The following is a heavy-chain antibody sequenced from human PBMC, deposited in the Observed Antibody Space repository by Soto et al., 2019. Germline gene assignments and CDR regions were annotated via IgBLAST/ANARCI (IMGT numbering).Heavy chain of an antibody. Sequence: QVQLQESGPGLVKPSQTLSLTCTVSGGSISSGGYYWSWIRQHPGKGLEWIGYIYYSGSTYYNPSPKSRVTISVDTSKNQFSRKLSSVTAADTAVYYCARSRPRAYCGGDCYSKDGWYFDLWGRGTLVTVSS. V-gene: IGHV4-31*03. CDR2: IYYSGST. J-gene: IGHJ2*01. CDR3: ARSRPRAYCGGDCYSKDGWYFDL. D-gene: IGHD2-21*02. CDR1: GGSISSGGYY.